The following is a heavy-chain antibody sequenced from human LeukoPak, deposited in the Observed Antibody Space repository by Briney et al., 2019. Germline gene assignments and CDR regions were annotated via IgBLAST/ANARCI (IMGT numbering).Heavy chain of an antibody. V-gene: IGHV3-11*01. CDR3: ARGKAQVGWFGEPSLYYFDY. CDR1: GFTFSDYY. D-gene: IGHD3-10*01. J-gene: IGHJ4*02. Sequence: GGSLRLSCAASGFTFSDYYMSWIRQAPGKGLEWVSYISSSGSTIYYADSVKGRFTISRDNAKNSLYLQMNSLRAEDTAVYYCARGKAQVGWFGEPSLYYFDYWGQGALVTVSS. CDR2: ISSSGSTI.